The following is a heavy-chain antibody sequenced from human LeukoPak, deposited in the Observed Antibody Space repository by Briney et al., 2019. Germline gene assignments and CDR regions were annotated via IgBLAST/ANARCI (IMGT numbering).Heavy chain of an antibody. CDR1: GFTFSSYA. Sequence: GGSLRLSCAASGFTFSSYAMSWVRQAPGKGLEWVANIKQDGGEKYYVESVKGRFTISRDNVKNSLYLQMNSLRVEDTAVYYRARARGGYDLDYWGQGTLVTVSS. D-gene: IGHD5-12*01. CDR2: IKQDGGEK. J-gene: IGHJ4*02. V-gene: IGHV3-7*01. CDR3: ARARGGYDLDY.